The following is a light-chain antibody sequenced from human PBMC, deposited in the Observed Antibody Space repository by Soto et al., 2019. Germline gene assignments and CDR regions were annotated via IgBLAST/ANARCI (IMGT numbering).Light chain of an antibody. CDR2: DAS. J-gene: IGKJ1*01. CDR1: QSVSSY. CDR3: QQRSNLPPT. Sequence: IGLTHSASTLSLSPGERATLSCRASQSVSSYLAWYQQKPGQAPRLLIYDASNRATGIPARFSGSGSGTDFTLTISSLEPEDFAVYYCQQRSNLPPTFGQGTKVDI. V-gene: IGKV3-11*01.